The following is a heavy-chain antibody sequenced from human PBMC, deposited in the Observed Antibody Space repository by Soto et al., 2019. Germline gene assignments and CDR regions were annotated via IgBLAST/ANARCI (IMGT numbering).Heavy chain of an antibody. D-gene: IGHD1-26*01. Sequence: EVQLVETGGGMIQPGGSLRLSCAVSGFSVSSNYMSWVRQAPGKGLEWVSLIYSGGTTSYADSVKGRFIISRDSSKNTLCLQMNSLRVEDTAVYYCARRYIVGVTGDYWGQGTMVTVSS. CDR2: IYSGGTT. V-gene: IGHV3-53*02. CDR3: ARRYIVGVTGDY. J-gene: IGHJ4*02. CDR1: GFSVSSNY.